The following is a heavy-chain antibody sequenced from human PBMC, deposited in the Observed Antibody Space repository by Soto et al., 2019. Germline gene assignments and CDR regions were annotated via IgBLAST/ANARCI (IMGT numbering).Heavy chain of an antibody. Sequence: TLSLTCTVSGGSVSSGNDYWSWIRQPPGKGLEWIGYIYHNGGANYTPSLKSRVTISLDTSKNQFSLNLKSVTAADTAVYYCARFPSAYWGQGTLVTVSS. CDR1: GGSVSSGNDY. J-gene: IGHJ4*02. CDR2: IYHNGGA. CDR3: ARFPSAY. V-gene: IGHV4-61*01.